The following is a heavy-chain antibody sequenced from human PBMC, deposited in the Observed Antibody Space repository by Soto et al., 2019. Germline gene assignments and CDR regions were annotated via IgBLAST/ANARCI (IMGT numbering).Heavy chain of an antibody. V-gene: IGHV4-30-2*01. CDR2: IYHSGST. D-gene: IGHD6-6*01. CDR1: GYSVSSGYC. Sequence: LSLTCAVCGYSVSSGYCCSWIRQPQGKGLEWMGYIYHSGSTYYNPSLKSRVTIAVDRSKNKFSLKLSSVTAADTAVYYCARVGIAARPVGCFDPWGQGTLVTVSS. J-gene: IGHJ5*02. CDR3: ARVGIAARPVGCFDP.